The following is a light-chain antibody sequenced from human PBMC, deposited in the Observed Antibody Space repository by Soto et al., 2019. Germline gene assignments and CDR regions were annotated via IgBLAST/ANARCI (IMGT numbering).Light chain of an antibody. CDR1: SSDVGGYNY. V-gene: IGLV2-8*01. CDR2: EVS. Sequence: QYALTQPTSASGSPGQSVTISCTGTSSDVGGYNYVSWYQQHPGKAPKVMMYEVSKRPSGVPDRFSGSKSGNTASLTVSGLQAEDEADYYCSSYGGTNSLKVFGGGTKLTVL. J-gene: IGLJ2*01. CDR3: SSYGGTNSLKV.